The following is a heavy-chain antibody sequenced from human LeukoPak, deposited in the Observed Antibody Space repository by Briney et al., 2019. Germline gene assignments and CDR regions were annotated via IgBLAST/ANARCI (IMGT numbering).Heavy chain of an antibody. Sequence: SETLSLTCTVSGGSISGYYWSWIWQPAGQRLEWIGRIYTNGDTKFNPSLKSRVTMSVDTSKNQLSLKLRPVTAADTAVYYCARAAGAAGGQYFDYWGQGTLVTVSS. CDR3: ARAAGAAGGQYFDY. D-gene: IGHD6-13*01. CDR1: GGSISGYY. CDR2: IYTNGDT. J-gene: IGHJ4*02. V-gene: IGHV4-4*07.